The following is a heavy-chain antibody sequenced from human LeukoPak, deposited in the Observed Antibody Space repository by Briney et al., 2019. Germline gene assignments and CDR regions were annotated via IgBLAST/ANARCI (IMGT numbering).Heavy chain of an antibody. CDR3: ARVYSIGLSSSSPYYFDY. V-gene: IGHV1-46*01. J-gene: IGHJ4*02. CDR1: GYTFTSYY. CDR2: INPSGGST. D-gene: IGHD6-6*01. Sequence: EASVKVSCKASGYTFTSYYMHWVRQAPGQGLEWMGIINPSGGSTSYAQKFQGRVTMTRDTSTSTVYMELSSLRSEDTAVYYCARVYSIGLSSSSPYYFDYWGQGTLVTVSS.